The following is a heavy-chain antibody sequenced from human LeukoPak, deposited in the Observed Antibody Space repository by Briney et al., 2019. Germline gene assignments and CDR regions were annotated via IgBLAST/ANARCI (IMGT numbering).Heavy chain of an antibody. CDR1: GGSTSSYY. J-gene: IGHJ4*02. Sequence: SETLSLTCTVSGGSTSSYYWSWIRQPPGKGLEWIGYIYYSGSTYYNPSLKSRVTISVDTSKNQFSLKLNSVTAADTAVYYCARHDPLGSYHNDFDYWGQGTLVTVSS. V-gene: IGHV4-59*08. D-gene: IGHD3-10*01. CDR3: ARHDPLGSYHNDFDY. CDR2: IYYSGST.